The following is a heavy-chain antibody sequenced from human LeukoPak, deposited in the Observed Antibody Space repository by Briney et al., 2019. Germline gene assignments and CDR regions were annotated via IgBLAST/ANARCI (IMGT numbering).Heavy chain of an antibody. CDR3: ARDNDFWSGYYYYYYYGMDV. J-gene: IGHJ6*02. Sequence: QTGGSLRLSCAASGFTFSSYWMSWVRQAPGKGLEWVANIKQDGSEKYYVDSVKGRFTISRDNAKNSLYLQMNSLRAEDTAVYYCARDNDFWSGYYYYYYYGMDVWGQGTTVTVSS. CDR2: IKQDGSEK. V-gene: IGHV3-7*01. CDR1: GFTFSSYW. D-gene: IGHD3-3*01.